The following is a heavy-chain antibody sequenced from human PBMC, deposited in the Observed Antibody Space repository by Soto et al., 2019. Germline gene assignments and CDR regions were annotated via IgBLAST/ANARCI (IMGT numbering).Heavy chain of an antibody. CDR3: ATRRGYYGMDV. J-gene: IGHJ6*02. V-gene: IGHV4-4*02. Sequence: QVQLQESGPGLVKPSGTLSLTCAVSGGSISSSNWWSWVRQPPGKGLEWIGEIYHSGSTNYNPSPKRRVTLSVDRSKNQCSLKLSSVTAADTAVYYCATRRGYYGMDVWGQGTTVTVSS. CDR1: GGSISSSNW. CDR2: IYHSGST.